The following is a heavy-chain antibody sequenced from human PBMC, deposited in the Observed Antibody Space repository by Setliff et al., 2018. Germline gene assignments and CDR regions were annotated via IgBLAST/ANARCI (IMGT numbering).Heavy chain of an antibody. CDR2: LSSANNYI. V-gene: IGHV3-21*01. CDR3: ASSRTWIPVLDY. CDR1: GFAFASYN. J-gene: IGHJ4*02. D-gene: IGHD5-18*01. Sequence: PGGSLRISCAASGFAFASYNMIWVRQAPGKGLEWVSSLSSANNYIVYADSVKGRFTISRDNAKSSLYLQMNSLSAEDTAIYYCASSRTWIPVLDYCGQGTLVTVSS.